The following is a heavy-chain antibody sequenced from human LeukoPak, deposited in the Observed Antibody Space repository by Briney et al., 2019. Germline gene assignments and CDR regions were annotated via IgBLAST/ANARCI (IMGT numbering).Heavy chain of an antibody. Sequence: SETLSLTCTVSGVSISSGDYYWSWIRQPPGKGLEWIGYIYYSGSTYYNPSLKSRVTISVDTSKNQFSLKLSSVTAADTAVYYCASTWMGVFRGLSSGAWGQGTLVTVSS. J-gene: IGHJ5*02. D-gene: IGHD3-10*01. CDR1: GVSISSGDYY. CDR2: IYYSGST. CDR3: ASTWMGVFRGLSSGA. V-gene: IGHV4-30-4*01.